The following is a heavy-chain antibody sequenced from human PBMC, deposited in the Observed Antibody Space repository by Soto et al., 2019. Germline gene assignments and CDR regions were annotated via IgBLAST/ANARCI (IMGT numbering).Heavy chain of an antibody. V-gene: IGHV3-30*18. CDR1: GFTFSSYG. J-gene: IGHJ6*02. CDR2: ISYDGSNK. CDR3: AKVKHLYYYGMDV. Sequence: PGGSLRLSCAASGFTFSSYGMHWVRQAPGKGLEWVAVISYDGSNKYYADSVKGRFTISRDNSKNTLYLQMNSLRAEDTAAYYCAKVKHLYYYGMDVWGQGTTVTVSS.